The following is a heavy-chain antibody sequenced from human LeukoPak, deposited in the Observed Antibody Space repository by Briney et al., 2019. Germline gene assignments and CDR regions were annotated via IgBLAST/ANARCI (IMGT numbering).Heavy chain of an antibody. CDR2: IYYSGST. V-gene: IGHV4-59*01. J-gene: IGHJ4*02. D-gene: IGHD3-3*01. CDR1: GGSISSYY. Sequence: KPSETLSLTCTVSGGSISSYYWSWIRQPPGKGLEWIGYIYYSGSTNYNPSLKSRVTISVATSKNQFSLKLSSVTAADTAVYYCARGRPLYDFWSGYQTTIDYWGQGTLVTVSS. CDR3: ARGRPLYDFWSGYQTTIDY.